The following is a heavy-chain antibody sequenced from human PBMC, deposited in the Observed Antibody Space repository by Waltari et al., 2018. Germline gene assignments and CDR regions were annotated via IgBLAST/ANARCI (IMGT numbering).Heavy chain of an antibody. CDR3: ARAGGNIVVVPAAIPDAFGI. CDR2: NDCCGGT. V-gene: IGHV4-59*01. J-gene: IGHJ3*02. Sequence: QLQLQESGPGLVKPSETLFPTCTVSGGSFSSCYLSWIRQPPGKGLEGSGHNDCCGGTHYNPSRKSRVTISVDTSKNQFSLKLSSVTAADTAVYYCARAGGNIVVVPAAIPDAFGIWGQGTMVTVSS. CDR1: GGSFSSCY. D-gene: IGHD2-2*01.